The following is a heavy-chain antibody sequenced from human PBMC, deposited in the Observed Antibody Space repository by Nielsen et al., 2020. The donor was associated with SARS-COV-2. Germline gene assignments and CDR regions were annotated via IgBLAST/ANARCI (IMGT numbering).Heavy chain of an antibody. Sequence: GESLKISCAASGFTFSSYSMNWVRQAPGKGLEWVSSISSSSSYIYYADSVKGRFTISRDNAKNSLYLQMNSLRAEDTAVYYCARLASGSWHFDYWGQGTLVTVSS. CDR2: ISSSSSYI. V-gene: IGHV3-21*01. CDR1: GFTFSSYS. CDR3: ARLASGSWHFDY. J-gene: IGHJ4*02. D-gene: IGHD6-13*01.